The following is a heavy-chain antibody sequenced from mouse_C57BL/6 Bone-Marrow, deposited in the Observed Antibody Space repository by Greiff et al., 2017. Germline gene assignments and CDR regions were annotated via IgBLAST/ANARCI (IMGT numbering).Heavy chain of an antibody. CDR3: ARFITTVVATSYFDY. CDR2: IYPGSGST. V-gene: IGHV1-55*01. CDR1: GYTFTSYW. D-gene: IGHD1-1*01. J-gene: IGHJ2*01. Sequence: VQLQQPGAELVKPGASVKMSCKASGYTFTSYWITWVKQRPGQGLEWIGDIYPGSGSTNYNEKFKSKATLTVDTSSSTAYMQLSSLTSEDAAVYYCARFITTVVATSYFDYWGQGTTLTVSS.